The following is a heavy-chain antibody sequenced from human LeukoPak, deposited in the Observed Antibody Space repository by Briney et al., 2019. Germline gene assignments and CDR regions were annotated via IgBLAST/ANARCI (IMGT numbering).Heavy chain of an antibody. CDR3: AREEVATRFDY. V-gene: IGHV3-74*01. D-gene: IGHD5-12*01. CDR2: INSDGRST. J-gene: IGHJ4*02. CDR1: GFTFSPDG. Sequence: PGGSLRLSCAASGFTFSPDGMHWVRQAPGKGLVWVSRINSDGRSTSYADSVKGRFTISRDNAKNTLYLQMNSLRAEDTAVYYCAREEVATRFDYWGQGTLVTVSS.